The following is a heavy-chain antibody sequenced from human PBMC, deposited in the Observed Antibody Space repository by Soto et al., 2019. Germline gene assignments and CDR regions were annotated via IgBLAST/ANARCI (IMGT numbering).Heavy chain of an antibody. CDR3: ARGGGSFPYFDS. D-gene: IGHD1-26*01. CDR1: GYPFSSFA. CDR2: INAGNDNT. V-gene: IGHV1-3*01. J-gene: IGHJ4*02. Sequence: VQLVQSGAEVKKPGASVKVSCKASGYPFSSFAMHWVRQAPGQRLEWMGWINAGNDNTKYSQKFQGRVTITRDTSANTVYMELSSLRSEDTSVYYCARGGGSFPYFDSWGQGTLVTVSP.